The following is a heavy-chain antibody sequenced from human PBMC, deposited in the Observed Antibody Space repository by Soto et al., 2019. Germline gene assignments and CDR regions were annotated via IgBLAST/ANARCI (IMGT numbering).Heavy chain of an antibody. Sequence: SETLSLTCTVSGGSISSSSYYWGWIRQPPGKGLEWIGSIYYSGSTYYNPSLKSRVTISVDTSKNQFSLKLSSVTAADTAVYYCARLGYCSGGSCYANYFDYWGQGTLVTVSS. CDR2: IYYSGST. D-gene: IGHD2-15*01. CDR3: ARLGYCSGGSCYANYFDY. V-gene: IGHV4-39*01. CDR1: GGSISSSSYY. J-gene: IGHJ4*02.